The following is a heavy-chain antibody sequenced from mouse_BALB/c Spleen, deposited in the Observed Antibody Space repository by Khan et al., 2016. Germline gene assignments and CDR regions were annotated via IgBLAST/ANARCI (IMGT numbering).Heavy chain of an antibody. J-gene: IGHJ3*01. CDR1: GYTFTNYG. V-gene: IGHV9-3-1*01. CDR2: INTYTGEP. CDR3: ARPDYGGSRVFAY. Sequence: QIQLVQSGPELKKPGETVRISCKASGYTFTNYGMNWVKQAPGKGLKWMGWINTYTGEPTYADDFKGRFAFSLETSASTAYLQINNLKNEDTATCFCARPDYGGSRVFAYWGQGTLVTVSA. D-gene: IGHD1-1*01.